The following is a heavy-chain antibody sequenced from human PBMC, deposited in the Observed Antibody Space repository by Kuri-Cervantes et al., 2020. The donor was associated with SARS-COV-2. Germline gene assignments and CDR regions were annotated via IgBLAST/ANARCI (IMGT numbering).Heavy chain of an antibody. V-gene: IGHV4-59*01. CDR2: IYYSGST. CDR3: AREDMWKRERAFDI. Sequence: SETLSLTCTVSGGSISSYYWSRIRQPPGKGLEWIGYIYYSGSTNYNPSLKSRVTISVDTSKNQFSLKLSSVTAADTAVYYCAREDMWKRERAFDIWGQGTMVTVSS. J-gene: IGHJ3*02. D-gene: IGHD1-1*01. CDR1: GGSISSYY.